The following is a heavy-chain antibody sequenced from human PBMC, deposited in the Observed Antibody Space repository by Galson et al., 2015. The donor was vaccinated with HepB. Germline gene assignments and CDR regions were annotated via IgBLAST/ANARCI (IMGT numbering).Heavy chain of an antibody. Sequence: SLRLSCAASGFSFRSYWMSWVRQAPGKGLEWVADIKQDGSEEYYVDSVKGRFAIFRDNARNSLYLQMNSLRAEDTVVYFCARDTGVSRTDDWSFDLWGRGSQVTFSS. CDR2: IKQDGSEE. CDR3: ARDTGVSRTDDWSFDL. CDR1: GFSFRSYW. J-gene: IGHJ2*01. V-gene: IGHV3-7*01. D-gene: IGHD1-7*01.